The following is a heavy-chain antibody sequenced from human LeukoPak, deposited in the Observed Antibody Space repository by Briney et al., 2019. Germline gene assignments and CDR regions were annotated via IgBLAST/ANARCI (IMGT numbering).Heavy chain of an antibody. Sequence: GGSLRLSCAASGFTFSGSAMHWVRQASGKGLEWVGRIRGKANSYATAYAASVKGRFTISRDDSKNTAYLQMNSLKTEDTAVYYCTRLGGDGYNFHWGQGTMVTVSS. J-gene: IGHJ3*01. CDR3: TRLGGDGYNFH. CDR2: IRGKANSYAT. CDR1: GFTFSGSA. V-gene: IGHV3-73*01. D-gene: IGHD5-24*01.